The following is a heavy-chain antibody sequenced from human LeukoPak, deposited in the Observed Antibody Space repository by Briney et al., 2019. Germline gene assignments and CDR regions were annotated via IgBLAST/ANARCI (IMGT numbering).Heavy chain of an antibody. J-gene: IGHJ4*02. D-gene: IGHD1-26*01. CDR1: GFTFSSYS. V-gene: IGHV3-21*01. CDR2: ISSSSSYI. CDR3: AKDLIGELPIGLYFDY. Sequence: GRSLRLSCAASGFTFSSYSMNSVRQAPGKGLEWVSSISSSSSYIYYADSVKGRFTISRDNAKNSLYLQMNSLRAEDTAVYYCAKDLIGELPIGLYFDYWGQGTLVTVSS.